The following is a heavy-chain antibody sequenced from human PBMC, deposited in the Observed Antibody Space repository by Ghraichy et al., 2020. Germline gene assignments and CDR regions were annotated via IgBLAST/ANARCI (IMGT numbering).Heavy chain of an antibody. CDR2: INPNSGGT. V-gene: IGHV1-2*06. CDR1: GYTFTGYY. CDR3: ATTLTTVTKFDY. J-gene: IGHJ4*02. Sequence: ASVKVSCKASGYTFTGYYMYWVRQAPGQGLEWMGRINPNSGGTNYAQKFQGRVTMTRDTSISTAYMELSRLRSDDTAVYYCATTLTTVTKFDYWGQGTLVTVSS. D-gene: IGHD4-11*01.